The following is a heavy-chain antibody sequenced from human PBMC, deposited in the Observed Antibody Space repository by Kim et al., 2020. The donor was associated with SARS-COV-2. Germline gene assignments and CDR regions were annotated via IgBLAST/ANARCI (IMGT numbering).Heavy chain of an antibody. CDR2: INPINGTA. Sequence: ASVKVSCKASGYTFTGYSINWVRQAPGQGLEWMGWINPINGTANYAQKFQGRVTITTDTSISTAYMELSSLRSDDTAVYYCARDGGSGYYPLDYCRQATL. V-gene: IGHV1-2*02. CDR3: ARDGGSGYYPLDY. CDR1: GYTFTGYS. D-gene: IGHD3-22*01. J-gene: IGHJ4*02.